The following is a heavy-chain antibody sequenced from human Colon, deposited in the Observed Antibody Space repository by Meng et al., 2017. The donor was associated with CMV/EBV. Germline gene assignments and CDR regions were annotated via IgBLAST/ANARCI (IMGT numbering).Heavy chain of an antibody. J-gene: IGHJ3*02. CDR1: GGSISSYY. CDR3: ARDETGTDAFDI. CDR2: IYYSGST. V-gene: IGHV4-59*01. D-gene: IGHD1-1*01. Sequence: SETLSLTCTVSGGSISSYYWSWIRQPPGKGLEWIGYIYYSGSTNYNPSLKSRVTISVDTSKNLFSLKLSSVTAADTAVYYCARDETGTDAFDIWGQGTMVTVSS.